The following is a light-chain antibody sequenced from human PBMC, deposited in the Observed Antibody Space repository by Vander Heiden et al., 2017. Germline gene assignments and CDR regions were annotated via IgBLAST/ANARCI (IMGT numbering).Light chain of an antibody. J-gene: IGKJ1*01. CDR1: QSVLYSSNNKNY. Sequence: IVMTPSPASLAVSLGERATTNCKSSQSVLYSSNNKNYLAWYQQKPGQPPKLLIYWASTRESGVPDRFSGSGSGTDFTLTISSLQAEDVAVYYCQQYYSNPRTFGQGTKVEIK. V-gene: IGKV4-1*01. CDR2: WAS. CDR3: QQYYSNPRT.